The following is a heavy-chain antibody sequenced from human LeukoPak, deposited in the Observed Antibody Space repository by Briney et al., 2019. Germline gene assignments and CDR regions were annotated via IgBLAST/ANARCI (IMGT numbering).Heavy chain of an antibody. CDR1: GFTFSDYY. D-gene: IGHD3-10*01. J-gene: IGHJ4*02. CDR3: ARVGWFGEFAFDY. V-gene: IGHV3-11*01. CDR2: ISSSGSTI. Sequence: GGSLRLSCAASGFTFSDYYMSWIRQAPGKGLEWVSYISSSGSTIYYADSVKGRFTTSRDNAKNSLYLQMNSLRAEDTAVYYCARVGWFGEFAFDYWGQGTLVTVSS.